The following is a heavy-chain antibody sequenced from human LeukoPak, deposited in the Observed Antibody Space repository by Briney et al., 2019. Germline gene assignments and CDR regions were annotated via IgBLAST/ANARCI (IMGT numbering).Heavy chain of an antibody. CDR3: ARDVGDGLGSYYGHYDAFDI. V-gene: IGHV1-3*01. CDR2: ISGDTGKT. CDR1: GYTFTTYA. Sequence: ASVKVSCKASGYTFTTYAIHWVRQAPGQRLEWMGWISGDTGKTKYSRNFHDRVTVTRDTSASTVYMELSSLSSEDTAVYYCARDVGDGLGSYYGHYDAFDIWGQGTMVTVSS. D-gene: IGHD3-10*01. J-gene: IGHJ3*02.